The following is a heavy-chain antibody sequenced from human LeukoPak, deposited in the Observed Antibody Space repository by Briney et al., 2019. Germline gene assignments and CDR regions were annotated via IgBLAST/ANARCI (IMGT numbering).Heavy chain of an antibody. Sequence: PSETLSLTCAVYGGSFSGYYWSWIRQPPGKGLEWIGEINHSGSTNYNPSLKSRVTISVDTSKNQFSLKLSSVTAADTAVYYCAGRITMVLAPLTRDNGMDVWGQGTTVTVSS. V-gene: IGHV4-34*01. CDR3: AGRITMVLAPLTRDNGMDV. D-gene: IGHD3-10*01. CDR2: INHSGST. CDR1: GGSFSGYY. J-gene: IGHJ6*02.